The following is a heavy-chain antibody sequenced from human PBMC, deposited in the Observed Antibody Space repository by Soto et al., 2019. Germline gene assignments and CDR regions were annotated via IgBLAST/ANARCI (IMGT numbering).Heavy chain of an antibody. CDR2: ISSSSSTI. CDR3: ARRYDFWSGYYQEIYYYYMDV. CDR1: GFTFSSYS. V-gene: IGHV3-48*01. D-gene: IGHD3-3*01. Sequence: GGSLRLSCAASGFTFSSYSMNWVRQAPGKGLEWVSYISSSSSTIYYADSVKGRFTISRDNAKNSLYLQMNSLRAEDTAVYYCARRYDFWSGYYQEIYYYYMDVWGKGTTVTVSS. J-gene: IGHJ6*03.